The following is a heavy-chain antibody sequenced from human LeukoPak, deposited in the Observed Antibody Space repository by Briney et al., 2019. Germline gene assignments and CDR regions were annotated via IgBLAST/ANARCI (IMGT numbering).Heavy chain of an antibody. Sequence: ASVKVSCKASGYTFTSYDINWVRQAPGQGLEWMGWMNPNSGNIGYAQKFQGRVTMTRNTSISTAYMELSSLRSEDTAVYYCARDGSGVYYCYYGMDVWGQGTTVTVSS. J-gene: IGHJ6*02. CDR2: MNPNSGNI. CDR1: GYTFTSYD. D-gene: IGHD3-10*01. V-gene: IGHV1-8*01. CDR3: ARDGSGVYYCYYGMDV.